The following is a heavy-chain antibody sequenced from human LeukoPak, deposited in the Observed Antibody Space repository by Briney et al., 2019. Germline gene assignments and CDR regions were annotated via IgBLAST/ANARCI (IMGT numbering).Heavy chain of an antibody. CDR1: GGTFSSYA. V-gene: IGHV1-69*04. Sequence: ASVKVSCTASGGTFSSYAISWVRQAPGQGLEWMGRIIPILGIANYAQKFQGRVTITADKSTSTAYMELGGLRSEDTAVYYCARDITIFGVVINGMDVWGQGTTVTVSS. D-gene: IGHD3-3*01. J-gene: IGHJ6*02. CDR2: IIPILGIA. CDR3: ARDITIFGVVINGMDV.